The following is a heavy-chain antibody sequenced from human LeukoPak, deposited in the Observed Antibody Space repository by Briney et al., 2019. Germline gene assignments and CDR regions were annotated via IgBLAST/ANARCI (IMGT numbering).Heavy chain of an antibody. CDR3: ARDQNYGGTDY. CDR2: IYYSGST. Sequence: SETLSLTCTVSGGSISSGGYYWSWIRQHPGRGLEWIGYIYYSGSTYYNPSLKSRVTISVDTSKNQFSLKLSSVTAADTAVYYCARDQNYGGTDYWGQGTLVTVSS. V-gene: IGHV4-31*03. CDR1: GGSISSGGYY. J-gene: IGHJ4*02. D-gene: IGHD4-23*01.